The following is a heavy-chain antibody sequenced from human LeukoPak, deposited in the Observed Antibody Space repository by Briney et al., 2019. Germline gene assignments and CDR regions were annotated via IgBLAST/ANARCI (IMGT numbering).Heavy chain of an antibody. CDR3: AKGLSGSYPFDY. CDR2: ISGSGGST. Sequence: GGSLRLSCAASGFTFSSYGMSRVRQAPGKGLEWVSAISGSGGSTYYADSVKGRFTISRDNSKNTLYLQMNSLRAEDTAVYYCAKGLSGSYPFDYWGQGTLVTVSS. CDR1: GFTFSSYG. J-gene: IGHJ4*02. D-gene: IGHD1-26*01. V-gene: IGHV3-23*01.